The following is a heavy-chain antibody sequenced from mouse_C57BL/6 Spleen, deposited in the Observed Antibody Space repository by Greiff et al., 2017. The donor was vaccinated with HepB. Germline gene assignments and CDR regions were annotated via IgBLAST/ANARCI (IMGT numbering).Heavy chain of an antibody. CDR1: GYTFTDYY. J-gene: IGHJ1*03. CDR3: ARATAPDVDV. Sequence: EVQLQQSGPELVKPGASVKISCKASGYTFTDYYMNWVKQSHGKSLEWIGDINPNNGGTSYNQKFKGKATLTVDKSSSTAYMELRSLTSEDSAVYYGARATAPDVDVWGTGTTVTVSS. CDR2: INPNNGGT. V-gene: IGHV1-26*01.